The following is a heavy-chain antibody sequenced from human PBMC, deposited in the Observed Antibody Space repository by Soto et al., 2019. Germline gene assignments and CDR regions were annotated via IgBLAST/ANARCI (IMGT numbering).Heavy chain of an antibody. D-gene: IGHD6-13*01. CDR2: INTYNGNT. CDR3: ARDLLYSTRSTVRFDI. V-gene: IGHV1-18*01. J-gene: IGHJ3*02. CDR1: GYTFTSHG. Sequence: VQLVQSGVEVKKPGASVKFSCKASGYTFTSHGISWVRQAPGQGLEWMGWINTYNGNTNYAQKVQGRVTMTTETSTSTAYMELRSLRSDDTAVYYCARDLLYSTRSTVRFDIWGQGTMLTVSS.